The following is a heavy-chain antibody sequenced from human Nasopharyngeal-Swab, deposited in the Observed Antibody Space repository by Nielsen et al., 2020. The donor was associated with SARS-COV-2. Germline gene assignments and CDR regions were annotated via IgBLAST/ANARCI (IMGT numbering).Heavy chain of an antibody. CDR3: ARDLYSSGWYSGAFDI. V-gene: IGHV3-74*01. J-gene: IGHJ3*02. D-gene: IGHD6-19*01. Sequence: GESLKISCAASGFTFSRYWMHWVRRVPGKGLEWVSRINSDGSSTSYADSVKGRFTISRDNAKNTLYLQMNSLRAEDTAVYYCARDLYSSGWYSGAFDIWGQGTMVTVSS. CDR1: GFTFSRYW. CDR2: INSDGSST.